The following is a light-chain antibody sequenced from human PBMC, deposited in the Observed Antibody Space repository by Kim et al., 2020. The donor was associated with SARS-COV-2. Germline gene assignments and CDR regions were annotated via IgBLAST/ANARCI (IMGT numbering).Light chain of an antibody. CDR1: SSNIGSNY. CDR3: ASWDDRLSGWV. V-gene: IGLV1-47*01. J-gene: IGLJ3*02. CDR2: RNN. Sequence: SVLTQPPSASGTPGQRVTISCSGSSSNIGSNYVYWYQQLPGTAPKLLIYRNNQRPSGVPDRFSGSKSGTSASLATSGLRSEDEADYYCASWDDRLSGWVFGGGTQLTVL.